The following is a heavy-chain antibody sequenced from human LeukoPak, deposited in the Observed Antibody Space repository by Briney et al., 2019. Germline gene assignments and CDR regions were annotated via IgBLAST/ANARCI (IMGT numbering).Heavy chain of an antibody. CDR2: ITSGSSYI. Sequence: GGSLRLSCAASGFTFSSYNMNWVRQAPGQGLEWVSSITSGSSYIYYADSVKGRFTISRDNAKSSLYPQMNSLRAEDTAVYYCARNIVTMVRGDDDAFDIWGQGTMVTVSS. CDR3: ARNIVTMVRGDDDAFDI. CDR1: GFTFSSYN. V-gene: IGHV3-21*04. J-gene: IGHJ3*02. D-gene: IGHD3-10*01.